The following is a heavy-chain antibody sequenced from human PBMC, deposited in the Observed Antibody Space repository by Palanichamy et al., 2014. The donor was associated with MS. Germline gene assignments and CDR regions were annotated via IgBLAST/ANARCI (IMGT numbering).Heavy chain of an antibody. CDR2: VDNSGSTI. J-gene: IGHJ6*02. CDR1: GFTFSDYY. D-gene: IGHD2-21*02. CDR3: ARENCGGDCYLSYYYGMDV. V-gene: IGHV3-11*01. Sequence: QVQLVESGGGLVKPGGSLRLSCAASGFTFSDYYMSWIRQAPGKGLEWVSYVDNSGSTIYYADSVKGRFTISRDNAKNSLYLQMNSLRAEDTAVYYCARENCGGDCYLSYYYGMDVWGQGTTVTVSS.